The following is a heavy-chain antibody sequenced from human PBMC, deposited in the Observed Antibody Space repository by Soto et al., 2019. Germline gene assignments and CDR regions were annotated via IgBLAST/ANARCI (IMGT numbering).Heavy chain of an antibody. D-gene: IGHD3-9*01. V-gene: IGHV1-2*04. CDR1: GYTFTGYY. J-gene: IGHJ4*02. CDR3: AREAYDILTGYYDY. Sequence: ASVKVSCKASGYTFTGYYMHWVRQAPGQGLEWMGWINPNSGGTNYAQKFQGWVTMTRDTSISTAYMELSRLRSDDTAVYYCAREAYDILTGYYDYWGQGTLVTVSS. CDR2: INPNSGGT.